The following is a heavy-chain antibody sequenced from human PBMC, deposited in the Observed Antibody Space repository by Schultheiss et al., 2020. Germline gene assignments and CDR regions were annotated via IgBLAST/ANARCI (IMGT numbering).Heavy chain of an antibody. CDR3: ARDLIFNYDGSGLHTFDI. J-gene: IGHJ3*02. D-gene: IGHD3-22*01. CDR2: IYYSGST. Sequence: SETLSLTCTVSGGSISSGGYYWSWIRQHPGKGLEWIGYIYYSGSTYYNPSLKSRVTISVDTSKNQFSLKLSSVTAADTAIYFCARDLIFNYDGSGLHTFDIWGQGTMVTVSS. CDR1: GGSISSGGYY. V-gene: IGHV4-31*03.